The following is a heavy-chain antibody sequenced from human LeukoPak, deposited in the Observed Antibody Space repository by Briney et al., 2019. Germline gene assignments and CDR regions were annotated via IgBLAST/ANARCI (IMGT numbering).Heavy chain of an antibody. CDR3: ARDPVMGSGYLFDY. V-gene: IGHV1-46*01. CDR1: GYTFTSYY. CDR2: FTPSVGST. J-gene: IGHJ4*02. D-gene: IGHD5-12*01. Sequence: ASVNVSFKASGYTFTSYYMHWVRQAPGQGVEWMGIFTPSVGSTTCAQKFQGRVTMTRHTSTSTVYMALSSLSSEDTAVYYCARDPVMGSGYLFDYWGQGTLVTVSS.